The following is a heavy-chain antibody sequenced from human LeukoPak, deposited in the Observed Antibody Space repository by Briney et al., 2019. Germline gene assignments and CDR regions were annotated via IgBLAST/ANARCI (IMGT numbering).Heavy chain of an antibody. CDR2: INRHGDST. CDR1: GYNFDDYG. Sequence: PGGSLRLSCAASGYNFDDYGMSWVRQAPGKGLEWVSGINRHGDSTGYADSVKGRFTISRDNAKNSLFLQMNSLRAEDTALYYCATGYNYGPFASWGQGTLVTVSS. J-gene: IGHJ4*02. D-gene: IGHD5-18*01. CDR3: ATGYNYGPFAS. V-gene: IGHV3-20*04.